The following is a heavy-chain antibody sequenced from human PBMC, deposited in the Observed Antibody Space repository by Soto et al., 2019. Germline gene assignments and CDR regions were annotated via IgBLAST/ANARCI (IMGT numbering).Heavy chain of an antibody. CDR1: GGTFSSYA. J-gene: IGHJ6*02. Sequence: GXSVKDSFKASGGTFSSYAISWVRQAPVQGLEWMGGIIPIFGTANYAQKFQGRVTITADKSTSTAYMELSSLRSEDTAVYYCARERGEGVATIGDDYYYYGMDVWGQGTKVTVYS. CDR3: ARERGEGVATIGDDYYYYGMDV. D-gene: IGHD5-12*01. V-gene: IGHV1-69*06. CDR2: IIPIFGTA.